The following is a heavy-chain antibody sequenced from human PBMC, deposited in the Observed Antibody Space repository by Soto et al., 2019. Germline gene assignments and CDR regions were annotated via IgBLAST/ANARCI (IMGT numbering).Heavy chain of an antibody. Sequence: SETLSLTCAVSGGSISSGGYYWSWIRQPPGKGLEWIGYIYHSGSTYYNPSLKSRVTISVDTSKNQFSLKLSSVTAADTVVYYCARVVGYSSSWYERYFDYWGQGTLVTVSS. CDR1: GGSISSGGYY. D-gene: IGHD6-13*01. J-gene: IGHJ4*02. CDR3: ARVVGYSSSWYERYFDY. CDR2: IYHSGST. V-gene: IGHV4-30-2*05.